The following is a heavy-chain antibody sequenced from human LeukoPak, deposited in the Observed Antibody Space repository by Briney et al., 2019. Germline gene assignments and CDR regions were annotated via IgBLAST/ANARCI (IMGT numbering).Heavy chain of an antibody. D-gene: IGHD6-19*01. J-gene: IGHJ4*02. CDR1: GYSFATYW. CDR3: ARRSSNGWDFDY. CDR2: IYPADSHT. Sequence: GESLKISCKDSGYSFATYWIGWVRQMPGKGLEWMGTIYPADSHTRYSPSFQGQVTISADKSISTAYLQWSSLKASDTAIYYCARRSSNGWDFDYWGQGTLVTVSS. V-gene: IGHV5-51*01.